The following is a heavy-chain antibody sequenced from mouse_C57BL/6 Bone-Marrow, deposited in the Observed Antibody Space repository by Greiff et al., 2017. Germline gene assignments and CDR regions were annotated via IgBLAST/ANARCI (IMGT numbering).Heavy chain of an antibody. Sequence: EVKLMESGGGLVKPGGSLKLSCAASGFTFSDSGMHWVRQAPEKGLEWVAYISSGSSTIYYADTVKGRFTISRDNAKNTLFLQMTSLRAEDTAMYYCARNYYQDYWGQGTTLTVSS. CDR2: ISSGSSTI. CDR1: GFTFSDSG. V-gene: IGHV5-17*01. D-gene: IGHD1-1*01. CDR3: ARNYYQDY. J-gene: IGHJ2*01.